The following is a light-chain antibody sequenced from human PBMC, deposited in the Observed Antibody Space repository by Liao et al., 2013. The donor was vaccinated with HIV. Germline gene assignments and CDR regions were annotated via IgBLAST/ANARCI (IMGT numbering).Light chain of an antibody. V-gene: IGLV3-21*01. CDR1: SFGRRS. CDR2: SDS. Sequence: SYVLTQPPSVSVAPRKERPGLSVGEDSFGRRSVHWYQQKPGQAPVLVIYSDSDRPSVIPERFSGSHSGTTATLTINSVEADDEADYYCQVWDSDSDQVVFGGGTRLTVL. J-gene: IGLJ3*02. CDR3: QVWDSDSDQVV.